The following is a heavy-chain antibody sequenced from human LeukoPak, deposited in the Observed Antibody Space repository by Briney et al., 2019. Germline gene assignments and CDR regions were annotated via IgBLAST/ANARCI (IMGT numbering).Heavy chain of an antibody. Sequence: ASVKLSFNASVYTFTSYDINCVRQATGQGLEGMEWMNPNNGNTGYAQKFQGRVNMTRNTFISTAYMELSSLRSEDTAVYYCARGGSPIFGVVTYDYWGQGTLVTVSS. CDR1: VYTFTSYD. J-gene: IGHJ4*02. CDR2: MNPNNGNT. D-gene: IGHD3-3*01. CDR3: ARGGSPIFGVVTYDY. V-gene: IGHV1-8*01.